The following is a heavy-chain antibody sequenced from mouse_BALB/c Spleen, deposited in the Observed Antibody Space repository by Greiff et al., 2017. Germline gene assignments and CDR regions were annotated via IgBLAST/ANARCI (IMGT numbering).Heavy chain of an antibody. V-gene: IGHV1S81*02. CDR3: ARSGYGTY. CDR1: GYTFTSYY. CDR2: INPSNGGT. D-gene: IGHD1-1*01. Sequence: QVQLKESGAELVKPGASVKLSCKASGYTFTSYYMYWVKQRPGQGLEWIGEINPSNGGTNFNEKFKSKATLTVDKSSSTAYMQLSSLTSEDSAVYYCARSGYGTYWGQGTLVTVSA. J-gene: IGHJ3*01.